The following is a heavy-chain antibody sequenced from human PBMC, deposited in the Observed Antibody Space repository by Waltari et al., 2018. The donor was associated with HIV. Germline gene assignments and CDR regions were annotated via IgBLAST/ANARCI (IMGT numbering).Heavy chain of an antibody. CDR1: GYSLMYLS. Sequence: QVQLVQSGGEVKKPGASVKVSCKVSGYSLMYLSMHWVRQAPGKGLEWMGGFDPENDETIYAQKFQGRVTMTDDTSTDTAYMELSSLKSEDTAVYYCVTGYDTSGQSPTMGDYWGQGTLVTVSS. D-gene: IGHD3-22*01. V-gene: IGHV1-24*01. J-gene: IGHJ4*02. CDR2: FDPENDET. CDR3: VTGYDTSGQSPTMGDY.